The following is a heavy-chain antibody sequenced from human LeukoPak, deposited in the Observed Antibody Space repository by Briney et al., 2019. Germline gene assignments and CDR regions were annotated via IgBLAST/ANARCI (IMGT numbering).Heavy chain of an antibody. J-gene: IGHJ6*02. Sequence: GSLRLSCAASGFTFSSFWMSWVRQAPGKGLEWVANISPDGSEKNYVDSVKGRFTISRDNAKNSLYLQMNSLRDEDTAVYYCARDWVIVVPAALGPYYYYGMDVWGQGTTVTVSS. CDR3: ARDWVIVVPAALGPYYYYGMDV. CDR2: ISPDGSEK. CDR1: GFTFSSFW. D-gene: IGHD2-2*01. V-gene: IGHV3-7*01.